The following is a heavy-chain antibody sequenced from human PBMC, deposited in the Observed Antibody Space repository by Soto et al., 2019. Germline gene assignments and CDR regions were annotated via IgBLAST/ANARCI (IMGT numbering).Heavy chain of an antibody. CDR2: ISGSGDNT. V-gene: IGHV3-23*01. CDR1: GFSFSDYA. D-gene: IGHD3-3*01. Sequence: PGGSLRLSCKASGFSFSDYAMTWVRQAPGKGLEWVSVISGSGDNTFYAASVKGRFAISRDNSKNVLYLQMNSLSADDAAVYFCAKGRATTVSGVDIFFDYWGPGTLVTASS. CDR3: AKGRATTVSGVDIFFDY. J-gene: IGHJ4*01.